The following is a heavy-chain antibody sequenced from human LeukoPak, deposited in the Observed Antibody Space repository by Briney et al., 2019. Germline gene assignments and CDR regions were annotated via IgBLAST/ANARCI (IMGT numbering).Heavy chain of an antibody. CDR3: ARDQKFGVAAAAMVDAFDI. J-gene: IGHJ3*02. Sequence: SETLSLTCTVSGGSISSSSYYWGWIRQPPGKGLEWIGSIYYSGSTYYNPSLKSRVTISVDTSKNQFSLKLSSVTAADTAVYYCARDQKFGVAAAAMVDAFDIWGQGTMVTVSS. V-gene: IGHV4-39*07. CDR1: GGSISSSSYY. D-gene: IGHD6-13*01. CDR2: IYYSGST.